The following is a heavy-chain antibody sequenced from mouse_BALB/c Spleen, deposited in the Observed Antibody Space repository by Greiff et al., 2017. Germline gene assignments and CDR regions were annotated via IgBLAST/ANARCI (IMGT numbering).Heavy chain of an antibody. CDR3: ARSGSSYVDYAMDY. CDR2: ISSGSSTI. D-gene: IGHD1-1*01. Sequence: EVKLMESGGGLVQPGGSRKLSCAASGFTFSSFGMHWVRQAPEKGLEWVAYISSGSSTIYYADTVKGRFTISRDNPKNTLFLQMTSLRSEDTAMYYCARSGSSYVDYAMDYWGQGTSVTVSS. CDR1: GFTFSSFG. J-gene: IGHJ4*01. V-gene: IGHV5-17*02.